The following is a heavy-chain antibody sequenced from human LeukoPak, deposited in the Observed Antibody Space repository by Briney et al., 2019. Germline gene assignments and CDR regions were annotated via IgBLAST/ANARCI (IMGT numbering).Heavy chain of an antibody. Sequence: GGSLRLSCAASGFTFSSYEMNWVRQAPGKGLEWVAVISDNGSYKYYADSVKGRFTISRDNSQNTLYLQMNSLRAEDTAVYYCANYYYDSSGTDSWGQGTLVTVSS. D-gene: IGHD3-22*01. CDR1: GFTFSSYE. CDR2: ISDNGSYK. J-gene: IGHJ4*02. CDR3: ANYYYDSSGTDS. V-gene: IGHV3-30*04.